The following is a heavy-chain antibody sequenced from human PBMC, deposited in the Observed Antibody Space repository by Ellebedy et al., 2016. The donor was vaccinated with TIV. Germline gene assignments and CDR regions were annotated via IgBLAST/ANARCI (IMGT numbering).Heavy chain of an antibody. CDR3: ARDPPLVD. J-gene: IGHJ4*02. CDR2: IYNGGHT. CDR1: GFTFSSTY. V-gene: IGHV3-53*04. Sequence: GESLKISCAASGFTFSSTYMSWVRQAPGKGLEWVACIYNGGHTFYADSVKGRFTASGHNFKNTRYLQMNSLRVEDTAVYYCARDPPLVDWGQGTLVTVSS. D-gene: IGHD2-15*01.